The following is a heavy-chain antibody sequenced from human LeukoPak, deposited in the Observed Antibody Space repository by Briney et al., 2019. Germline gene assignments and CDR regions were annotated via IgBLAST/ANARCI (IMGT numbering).Heavy chain of an antibody. CDR3: ARWPSTWSFDY. Sequence: PSEALSLTCTVSGGSISSNYWGWIRQPPGKGLEWIGYISYSGTSSYNPSLESRVTMSVGTSKNQFSLKLTSVTAADTAVYYCARWPSTWSFDYWGQGTLVTVSS. V-gene: IGHV4-59*01. CDR1: GGSISSNY. D-gene: IGHD6-13*01. CDR2: ISYSGTS. J-gene: IGHJ4*02.